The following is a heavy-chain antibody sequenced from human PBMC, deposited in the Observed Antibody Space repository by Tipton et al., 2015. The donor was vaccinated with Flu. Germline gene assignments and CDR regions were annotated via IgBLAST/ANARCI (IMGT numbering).Heavy chain of an antibody. CDR3: VRTKDGYTLSNFVY. CDR2: FYYDVGT. Sequence: TLSLTCTVSGASLRSSSYYWGWIRQPQGKGLEWIGSFYYDVGTYYNLSLNSRVTISVDESKNQFSLRLTSVTAADTAVYYCVRTKDGYTLSNFVYWGQGTLVTVSS. V-gene: IGHV4-39*07. CDR1: GASLRSSSYY. D-gene: IGHD5-24*01. J-gene: IGHJ4*02.